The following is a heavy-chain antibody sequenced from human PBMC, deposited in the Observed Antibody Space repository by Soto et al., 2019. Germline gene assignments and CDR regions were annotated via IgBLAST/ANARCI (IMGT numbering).Heavy chain of an antibody. J-gene: IGHJ3*02. CDR1: GFTFYDYA. D-gene: IGHD4-17*01. Sequence: GGSPRISCAACGFTFYDYAMHWVRQDPGKGLEWVSGISWNSGSIGYADSVKGRFTISRDNAKNSLYLQMNSLRAEDTALYYCAKVNYGDYVGHAFDIWGQGTMLTVSS. CDR3: AKVNYGDYVGHAFDI. V-gene: IGHV3-9*01. CDR2: ISWNSGSI.